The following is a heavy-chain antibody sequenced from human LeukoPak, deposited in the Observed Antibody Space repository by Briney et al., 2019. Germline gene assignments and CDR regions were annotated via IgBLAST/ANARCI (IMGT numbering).Heavy chain of an antibody. Sequence: SETLSLTCTVSGGSISSYYWSWIRQPPGKGLEWIGYIYYSGSTNYNASPKSRVTISVDTSQNQFSLKLSSVTAADTAVYYCAXXSYXXXXXXYXYYGMDVWGQGTTVTVSS. CDR3: AXXSYXXXXXXYXYYGMDV. CDR2: IYYSGST. J-gene: IGHJ6*02. CDR1: GGSISSYY. V-gene: IGHV4-59*01.